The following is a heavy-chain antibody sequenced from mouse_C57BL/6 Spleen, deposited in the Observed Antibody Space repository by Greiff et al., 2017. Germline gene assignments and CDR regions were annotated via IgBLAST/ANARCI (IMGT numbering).Heavy chain of an antibody. CDR3: GRGNDYDGWFAY. D-gene: IGHD2-4*01. Sequence: EVKLVESGGGLVKPGGSLKLSCAASGFTFSDYGMHWVRQAPEKGLEWVAYLSSGSSTIYYSDPAKGRFTISRDNDKKTLFQQMTSLRSEDAAMYYCGRGNDYDGWFAYWGQGTLVTVSA. J-gene: IGHJ3*01. V-gene: IGHV5-17*01. CDR2: LSSGSSTI. CDR1: GFTFSDYG.